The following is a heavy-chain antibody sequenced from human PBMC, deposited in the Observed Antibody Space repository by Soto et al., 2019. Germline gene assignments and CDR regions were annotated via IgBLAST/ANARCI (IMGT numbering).Heavy chain of an antibody. CDR3: ARGSGGWSSGWYGDY. Sequence: GASVNVSCKASGGTFSSYAISWVRQAPGQGLEWMGGIIPIFGTANYAQKFQGRVTITADESTSTAYMELSSLRSEDTAVYYCARGSGGWSSGWYGDYWGQGTLVTVSS. D-gene: IGHD6-19*01. V-gene: IGHV1-69*13. J-gene: IGHJ4*02. CDR2: IIPIFGTA. CDR1: GGTFSSYA.